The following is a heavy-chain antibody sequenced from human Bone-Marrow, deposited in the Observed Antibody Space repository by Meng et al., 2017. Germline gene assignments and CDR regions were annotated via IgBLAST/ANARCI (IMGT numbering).Heavy chain of an antibody. D-gene: IGHD5-24*01. J-gene: IGHJ4*02. CDR3: AKLAKRAPADY. CDR1: GGSLSSYY. V-gene: IGHV3-9*01. Sequence: LSLTCTVSGGSLSSYYWSWIRQPPGKGLEWVSGISWNGGSIDYADSVKGRFTVSRDNAKNSLFLQMNSLRGEDTALYYCAKLAKRAPADYWGQGTLVTVSS. CDR2: ISWNGGSI.